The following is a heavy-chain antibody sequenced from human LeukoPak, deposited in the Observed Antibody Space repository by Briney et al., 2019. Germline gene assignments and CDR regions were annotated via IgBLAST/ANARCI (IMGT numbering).Heavy chain of an antibody. CDR3: ARSGNWNDGLDY. D-gene: IGHD1-20*01. V-gene: IGHV1-2*02. CDR2: INPNSGDT. J-gene: IGHJ4*02. CDR1: GYTFTGYD. Sequence: ASVKVSCKASGYTFTGYDMHWVRQAPGQGLEWMGWINPNSGDTNYAQRVQGRVSMTRDTSISTAYMELSSLRSDATAVYSCARSGNWNDGLDYWGQGTLVTVSS.